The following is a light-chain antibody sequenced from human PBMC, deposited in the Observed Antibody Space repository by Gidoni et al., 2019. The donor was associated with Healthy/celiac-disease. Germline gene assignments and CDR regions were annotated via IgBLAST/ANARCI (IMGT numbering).Light chain of an antibody. Sequence: DIQLTQSPSLLSASVGDRVTITCRASQGISSYLAWYQQKPGKATKLLIYAASTLQGGVPSRFSGSGSGTEFTLTISSLQPEDFATYSCQQLSSSPLTFGPGTKVEIK. CDR3: QQLSSSPLT. V-gene: IGKV1-9*01. CDR1: QGISSY. J-gene: IGKJ3*01. CDR2: AAS.